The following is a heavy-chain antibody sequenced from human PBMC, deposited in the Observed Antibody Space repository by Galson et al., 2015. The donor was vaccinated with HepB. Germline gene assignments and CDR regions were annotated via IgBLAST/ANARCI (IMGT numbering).Heavy chain of an antibody. D-gene: IGHD6-19*01. Sequence: SLRLSCAASGFTFSDYYMNWIRQAPGKGLEWVAVISYEGSNKYYADSVKGRFTIYRDNSKNTLYVQMNSLRAEDTAVYYCARGGEYSSGWNDAFDIWGQGTMVTVSS. CDR2: ISYEGSNK. CDR3: ARGGEYSSGWNDAFDI. CDR1: GFTFSDYY. V-gene: IGHV3-30-3*01. J-gene: IGHJ3*02.